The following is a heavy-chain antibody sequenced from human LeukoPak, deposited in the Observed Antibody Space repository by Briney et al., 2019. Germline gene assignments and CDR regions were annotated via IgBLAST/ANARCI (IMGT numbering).Heavy chain of an antibody. CDR2: VYTSGST. J-gene: IGHJ6*03. CDR3: AWNHYMDV. Sequence: SETLPLTCTVSGGSISSYYWSWIRQPAGKGLEWIGRVYTSGSTNYNPSLKSRVTMSLDTSKNQFSLTLSSVTAADTAIYFCAWNHYMDVWGKGTAVTISS. CDR1: GGSISSYY. V-gene: IGHV4-4*07. D-gene: IGHD1-1*01.